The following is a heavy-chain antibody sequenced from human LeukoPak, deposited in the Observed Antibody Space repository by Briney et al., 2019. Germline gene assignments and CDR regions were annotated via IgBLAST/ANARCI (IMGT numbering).Heavy chain of an antibody. V-gene: IGHV4-38-2*02. CDR2: IHHSGST. J-gene: IGHJ4*02. CDR3: ARTSSSGLVGGYYFDY. Sequence: SETLSLTCTVSGYFISSGYYWGWIRQPPGKGLQWIGSIHHSGSTYYNPSLKSRVTISVDTSKNQFSLKLSSVTAADTAVYYCARTSSSGLVGGYYFDYWGQGTLVTVPS. CDR1: GYFISSGYY. D-gene: IGHD6-19*01.